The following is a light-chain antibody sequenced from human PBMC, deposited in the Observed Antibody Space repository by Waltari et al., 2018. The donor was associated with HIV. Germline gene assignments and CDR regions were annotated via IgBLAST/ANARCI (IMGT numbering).Light chain of an antibody. CDR2: QDS. CDR3: RAWDSRTPVV. Sequence: SYHLPQPSSVRVSPGQSATNTCSGDTLGHKYACWYQQKPGQSPVLVIYQDSKRPSGIPERFSGSNSGNTATLTISGTQSMDEADYDCRAWDSRTPVVFGGGTKLTVL. CDR1: TLGHKY. J-gene: IGLJ2*01. V-gene: IGLV3-1*01.